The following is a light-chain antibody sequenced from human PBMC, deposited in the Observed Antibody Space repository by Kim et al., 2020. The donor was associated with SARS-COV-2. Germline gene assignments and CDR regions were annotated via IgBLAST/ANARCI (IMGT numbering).Light chain of an antibody. CDR1: QSISGW. Sequence: DIQMTQSPSTLSASVGDRVTITCRASQSISGWLAWYQQKPGKAPKLLIYKASSLESGVPSRFSGSGSGTEFTLTISSLQPDDFASYYCQHYNSYSETFGQGTKVDIK. V-gene: IGKV1-5*03. J-gene: IGKJ1*01. CDR3: QHYNSYSET. CDR2: KAS.